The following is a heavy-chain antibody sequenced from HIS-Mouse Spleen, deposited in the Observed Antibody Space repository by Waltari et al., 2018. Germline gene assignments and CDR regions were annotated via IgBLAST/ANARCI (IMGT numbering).Heavy chain of an antibody. CDR1: GGSISSSSYY. Sequence: LQLQESGPGLVKPSETLSLTCTVSGGSISSSSYYWGWIRQPPGKGLEGIGSIYYSGSTYYHPSLKRRVTISVDTSKSQFSLKRSSVTAAETAVYYCAREIPYSSSWYDWYFDLWGRGTLVTVSS. CDR3: AREIPYSSSWYDWYFDL. V-gene: IGHV4-39*07. J-gene: IGHJ2*01. D-gene: IGHD6-13*01. CDR2: IYYSGST.